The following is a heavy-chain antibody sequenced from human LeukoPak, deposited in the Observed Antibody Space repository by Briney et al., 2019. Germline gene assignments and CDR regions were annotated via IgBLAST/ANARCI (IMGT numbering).Heavy chain of an antibody. D-gene: IGHD2-2*02. CDR1: GDSINNYY. CDR2: IYYSGST. J-gene: IGHJ6*03. V-gene: IGHV4-59*01. Sequence: SETLSLTCTVSGDSINNYYWNWIRQPPGRGLDWIGYIYYSGSTNYNPSLKSRVTISVDTSKNQFSLKLTSVTAADTAVYYCARPGYCSSTSCYKGYMDVCGKGTTVTVSS. CDR3: ARPGYCSSTSCYKGYMDV.